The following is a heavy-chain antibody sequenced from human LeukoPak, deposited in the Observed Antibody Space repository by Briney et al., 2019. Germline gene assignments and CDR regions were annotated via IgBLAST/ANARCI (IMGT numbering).Heavy chain of an antibody. CDR2: INPSGTWT. Sequence: ASVKVSCKAFGYTFTRYYMHWVRQAPGQGPEWMGVINPSGTWTTYPQRFQGRLTLTRDMSTTTDYLELSSLRSEDTAVYYCARDNSARDEAWWFNPWGQGTLVTVSS. V-gene: IGHV1-46*01. CDR1: GYTFTRYY. D-gene: IGHD5-24*01. J-gene: IGHJ5*02. CDR3: ARDNSARDEAWWFNP.